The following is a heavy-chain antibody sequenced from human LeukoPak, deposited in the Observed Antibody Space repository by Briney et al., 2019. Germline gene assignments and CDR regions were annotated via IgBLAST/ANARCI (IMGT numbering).Heavy chain of an antibody. CDR1: GGTFSSYA. CDR2: MNPYSHKT. CDR3: ARGPQKRAARLPSIYYYYYYMDV. Sequence: GASVKVSCKASGGTFSSYAISWVRQAPGQGLEWLGWMNPYSHKTGYAQKFQGRVTITRNTSISTAYMELSSLRSEDTAVYYCARGPQKRAARLPSIYYYYYYMDVWGKGTTVTVSS. D-gene: IGHD6-6*01. J-gene: IGHJ6*03. V-gene: IGHV1-8*03.